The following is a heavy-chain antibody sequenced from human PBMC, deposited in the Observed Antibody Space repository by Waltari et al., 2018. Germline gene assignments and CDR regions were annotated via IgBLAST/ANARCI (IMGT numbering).Heavy chain of an antibody. V-gene: IGHV3-21*01. CDR3: AREWGVMVGTAGYYLDY. Sequence: EVQLVGSGGGLVKPGGSLRLSCAASGFTFSSYTMNWVRQAPGKGLEWVSSISSGSTFIYYADSVNGRFTISRDNAKNSLYLQMNSLRAEDTAVYYCAREWGVMVGTAGYYLDYWGQGTLVTVSS. J-gene: IGHJ4*02. D-gene: IGHD2-15*01. CDR2: ISSGSTFI. CDR1: GFTFSSYT.